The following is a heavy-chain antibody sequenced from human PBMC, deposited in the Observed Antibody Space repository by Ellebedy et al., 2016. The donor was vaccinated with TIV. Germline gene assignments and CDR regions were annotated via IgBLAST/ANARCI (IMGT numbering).Heavy chain of an antibody. Sequence: MPSETLSLTCNVSGVSVNSVRYYWAWIRQPPGKGLEWIGSVYHSGSPYYNPSLKSRVTLSADPSRNQFSLKLKTVTAEDTAVYYCARIDPWQPIDDWGQGILVTVSS. V-gene: IGHV4-39*01. J-gene: IGHJ4*02. CDR3: ARIDPWQPIDD. CDR1: GVSVNSVRYY. CDR2: VYHSGSP. D-gene: IGHD2-21*01.